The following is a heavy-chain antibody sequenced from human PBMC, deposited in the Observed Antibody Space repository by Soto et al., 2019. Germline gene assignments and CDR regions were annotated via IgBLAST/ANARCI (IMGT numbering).Heavy chain of an antibody. CDR3: ARPKDAAPGHRDMGHPFDY. Sequence: QVQLVQSGAEVNKPGSSVKVSCKTSGGTFSSYAISWVRQAPGHGLEWMGGIIPIFGTANYAQKFQGRVTITANESTSTAYMELTSLRSEDTAGYYCARPKDAAPGHRDMGHPFDYWGQGTLVTVSS. CDR2: IIPIFGTA. CDR1: GGTFSSYA. J-gene: IGHJ4*02. V-gene: IGHV1-69*12. D-gene: IGHD6-13*01.